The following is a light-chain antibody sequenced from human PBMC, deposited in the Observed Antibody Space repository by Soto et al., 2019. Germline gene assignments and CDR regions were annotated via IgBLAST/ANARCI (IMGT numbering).Light chain of an antibody. CDR3: QQYGSSPLT. Sequence: EIVLTQSPGTLSLSPGEXATXSCRASQSVSNSYLAWYQQKPGQAPRLLIYDAASRASGIPDRFSGSGSGTDFTLTIRRLEPEDFVVYYCQQYGSSPLTFGGGTKVDIK. CDR2: DAA. V-gene: IGKV3-20*01. CDR1: QSVSNSY. J-gene: IGKJ4*01.